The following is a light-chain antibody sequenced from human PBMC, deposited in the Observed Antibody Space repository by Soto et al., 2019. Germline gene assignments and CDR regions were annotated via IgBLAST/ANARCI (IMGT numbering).Light chain of an antibody. CDR2: AAS. Sequence: DIQMTQSPSSLSASVGDRVTITCRASQSISNYLNWYQQKPGKAPKFLIYAASSLQSGVPSRFSGSGSGTEFTLTISSLHPEDFATYYCQQTYSTPLTFGGGTK. CDR3: QQTYSTPLT. CDR1: QSISNY. J-gene: IGKJ4*01. V-gene: IGKV1-39*01.